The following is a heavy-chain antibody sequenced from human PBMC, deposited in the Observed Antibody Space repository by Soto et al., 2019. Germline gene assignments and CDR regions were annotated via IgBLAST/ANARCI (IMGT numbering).Heavy chain of an antibody. J-gene: IGHJ6*02. D-gene: IGHD3-10*01. CDR3: AREASARGSYYFAMDV. Sequence: QVQLQESGPGLVKPSEPLSLTCTVSGGSITSYYWSWIRQPPGKGLEWIGYMYDSGSTNYNPSLKRRVNISVDTSKNQFSLRLSSVTAADTAVYYCAREASARGSYYFAMDVWGQGTTVTVSS. CDR2: MYDSGST. V-gene: IGHV4-59*01. CDR1: GGSITSYY.